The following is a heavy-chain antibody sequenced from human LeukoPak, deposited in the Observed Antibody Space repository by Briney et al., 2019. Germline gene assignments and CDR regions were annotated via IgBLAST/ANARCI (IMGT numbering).Heavy chain of an antibody. J-gene: IGHJ4*02. D-gene: IGHD5-18*01. V-gene: IGHV4-39*01. CDR3: ARRKLSGYSYGYFDY. CDR2: IYYSGST. Sequence: SETLSLTCTVSGGSISSSSYYWGWIRQPPGKGLEWIGSIYYSGSTYYNPSLKSRVTISVDTSKNQFSLKLSSVTAADTAVYYCARRKLSGYSYGYFDYWGQGTLVTVSS. CDR1: GGSISSSSYY.